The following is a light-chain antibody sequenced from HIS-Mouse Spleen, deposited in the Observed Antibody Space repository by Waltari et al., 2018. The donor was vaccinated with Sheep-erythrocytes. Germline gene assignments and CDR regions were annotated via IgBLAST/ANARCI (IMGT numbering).Light chain of an antibody. V-gene: IGLV2-23*01. CDR3: CSYAGSSTPWV. CDR1: SSDVGSYNL. J-gene: IGLJ3*02. CDR2: ECS. Sequence: QSALTQPASVSASPGQSLTIPCTATSSDVGSYNLVSWYQQHPGKAPKLMIYECSKRPSGVSNRFSGSKSGNTASLTISGLQAEDEADYYCCSYAGSSTPWVFGGGTKLTVL.